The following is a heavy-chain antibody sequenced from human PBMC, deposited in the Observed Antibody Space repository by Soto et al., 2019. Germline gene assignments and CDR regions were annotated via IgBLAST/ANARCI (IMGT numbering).Heavy chain of an antibody. V-gene: IGHV3-33*01. D-gene: IGHD4-17*01. CDR3: ARYGDYFAFDI. J-gene: IGHJ3*02. Sequence: QVQLVESGGGLVKPGGSLRLSFEASGFPFSSYGRPGVRQAPGKGREWVAVIWYDGSNKYYADSVKGRFTISRDNSKNTLYLQMNSLRAEDTAVYYCARYGDYFAFDIWGQGTMVTVSS. CDR2: IWYDGSNK. CDR1: GFPFSSYG.